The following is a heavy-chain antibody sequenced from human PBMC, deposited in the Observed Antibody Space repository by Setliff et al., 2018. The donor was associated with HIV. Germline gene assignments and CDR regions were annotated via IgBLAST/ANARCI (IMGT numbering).Heavy chain of an antibody. V-gene: IGHV1-18*01. Sequence: ASVKVSCKASGYTFSSYGISWVRQAPGQGLEWMGWISAYNGNTNYAQKLQGRVTMTTDTSTSTAYMVLRSLRSDDTAVYYCARDLGYCTSTSCYGVFDYWGQGTLVTVSS. CDR3: ARDLGYCTSTSCYGVFDY. D-gene: IGHD2-2*01. J-gene: IGHJ4*02. CDR1: GYTFSSYG. CDR2: ISAYNGNT.